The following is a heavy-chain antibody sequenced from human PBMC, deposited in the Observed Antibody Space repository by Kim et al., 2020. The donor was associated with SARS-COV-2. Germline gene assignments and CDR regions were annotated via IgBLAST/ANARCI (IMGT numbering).Heavy chain of an antibody. D-gene: IGHD3-22*01. J-gene: IGHJ4*02. Sequence: KFQGRVTITADESTSTAYMELSSLRSEDTAVYYCARVGGRNSYDSSGYLHWGQGTLVTVSS. V-gene: IGHV1-69*01. CDR3: ARVGGRNSYDSSGYLH.